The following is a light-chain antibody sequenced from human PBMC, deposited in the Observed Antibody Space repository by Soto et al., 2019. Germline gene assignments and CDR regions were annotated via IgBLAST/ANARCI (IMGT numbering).Light chain of an antibody. Sequence: DIQMTQSPSSVSVSVGDRVSITCEASQDINKYLNWYQQKPGKAPKLLIYDVSNLETGVSSRFSGSGSETHFTLTINSLQPEDIATYYCQQYDNYVITFGQGTRLEIK. CDR1: QDINKY. CDR2: DVS. V-gene: IGKV1-33*01. J-gene: IGKJ5*01. CDR3: QQYDNYVIT.